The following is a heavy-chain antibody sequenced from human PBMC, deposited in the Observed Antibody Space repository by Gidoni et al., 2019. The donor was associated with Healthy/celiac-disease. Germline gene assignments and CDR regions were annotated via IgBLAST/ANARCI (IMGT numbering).Heavy chain of an antibody. CDR2: INHSGST. V-gene: IGHV4-34*01. CDR3: ARRRISPLGYCSSTSCQNYYGMDV. D-gene: IGHD2-2*01. CDR1: GGSFSGYY. Sequence: QVQLQQWGAGLLKPSETLSLTCAVYGGSFSGYYWSWIRQPPGKGLEWIGEINHSGSTNYNPSLKSRVTISVDTSKNQFSLKLSSVTAADTAVYYCARRRISPLGYCSSTSCQNYYGMDVWGQGTTVTVSS. J-gene: IGHJ6*02.